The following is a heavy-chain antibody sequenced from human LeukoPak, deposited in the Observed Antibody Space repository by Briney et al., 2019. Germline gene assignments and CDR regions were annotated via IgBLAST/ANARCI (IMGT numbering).Heavy chain of an antibody. CDR1: GYTFTSYY. CDR3: ARDRDPYYRTTYGDYDY. D-gene: IGHD4-17*01. CDR2: INPSGGST. Sequence: ASVKVSCKASGYTFTSYYMHWVRQAPGQGLEWMGIINPSGGSTSYAQKFQGRVTMTRDTSTSTVYMELSSLRSEDTAVYYCARDRDPYYRTTYGDYDYWGQGTLVTVSS. J-gene: IGHJ4*02. V-gene: IGHV1-46*01.